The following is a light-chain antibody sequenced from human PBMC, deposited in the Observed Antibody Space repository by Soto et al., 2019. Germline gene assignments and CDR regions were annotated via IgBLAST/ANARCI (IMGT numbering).Light chain of an antibody. CDR2: DVS. V-gene: IGLV2-14*01. J-gene: IGLJ1*01. CDR1: SRDVGGYNS. Sequence: QSALTQPASVSGSHGLSIAISCTGTSRDVGGYNSVSWYQQQPGKVPKLMIYDVSNRPSGVSNRFSGSKSGNTASLTISGLQAEDEGDYYCSSYTTGGSYVFGTGTKLTVL. CDR3: SSYTTGGSYV.